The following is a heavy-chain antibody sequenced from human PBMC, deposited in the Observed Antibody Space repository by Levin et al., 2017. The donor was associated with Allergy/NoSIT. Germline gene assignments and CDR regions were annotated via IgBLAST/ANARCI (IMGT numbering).Heavy chain of an antibody. Sequence: ASVKVSCKASGYIFTSYYMHWVRQAPGQGLEWMGIINPSGGSTRYAQKFQGRVTMTRDTSTSTVYMELSSLRSEDTAVHYCARDSGDSSGYYPPSFDYWGQGTLVTVSS. CDR1: GYIFTSYY. D-gene: IGHD3-22*01. CDR2: INPSGGST. J-gene: IGHJ4*02. V-gene: IGHV1-46*01. CDR3: ARDSGDSSGYYPPSFDY.